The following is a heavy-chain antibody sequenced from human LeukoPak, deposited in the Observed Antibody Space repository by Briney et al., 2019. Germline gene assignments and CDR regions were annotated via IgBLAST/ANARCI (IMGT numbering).Heavy chain of an antibody. J-gene: IGHJ3*02. CDR2: IWYGGSNK. V-gene: IGHV3-33*01. CDR3: ARRNTQGAFDI. CDR1: GFTFSSYG. Sequence: GGSLRLSCAASGFTFSSYGMHWVRQAPGKGLEWVAVIWYGGSNKYYADSVKGRFTISRDNSKNTLYLQMNSLKAEDTAVYYCARRNTQGAFDIWGQGTMVTVSS. D-gene: IGHD2-15*01.